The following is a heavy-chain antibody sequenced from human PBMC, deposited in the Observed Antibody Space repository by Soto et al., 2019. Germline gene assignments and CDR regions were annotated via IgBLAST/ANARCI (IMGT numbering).Heavy chain of an antibody. D-gene: IGHD3-22*01. V-gene: IGHV3-23*01. J-gene: IGHJ5*02. CDR3: ARDDSGYYQFPNWFDP. CDR2: ISDNGGGT. Sequence: EVQLLESGGGLVQPGGSLRLSCTASGFTFSNYAMSWVRQAPGKGLEWVSSISDNGGGTHYADSVKGRFTVSRDNSKSTLYLQMNSLRVEDTATYSCARDDSGYYQFPNWFDPWGQGTLVTVSA. CDR1: GFTFSNYA.